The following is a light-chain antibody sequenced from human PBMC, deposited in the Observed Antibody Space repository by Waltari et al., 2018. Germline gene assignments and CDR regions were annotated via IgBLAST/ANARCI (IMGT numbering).Light chain of an antibody. CDR3: QQYYSIPLT. Sequence: DIVMTQSPDSLAVSLGERATINCKSSQSLLYSSNNKNSLTWYQQKPGQPPKLLLYWAATRGSGVPDRFSGSGSGTDFTLTISSLQAEDVAVYYCQQYYSIPLTFGPGTKVDIK. CDR2: WAA. V-gene: IGKV4-1*01. CDR1: QSLLYSSNNKNS. J-gene: IGKJ3*01.